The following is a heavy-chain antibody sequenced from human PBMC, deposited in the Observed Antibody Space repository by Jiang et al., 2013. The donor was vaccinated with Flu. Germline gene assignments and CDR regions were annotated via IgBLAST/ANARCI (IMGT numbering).Heavy chain of an antibody. D-gene: IGHD3-22*01. CDR2: TYYRSKWYN. J-gene: IGHJ4*01. CDR1: GDSVSSNSAA. Sequence: QTLSLTCAISGDSVSSNSAAWNWIRQSPSRGLEWLGRTYYRSKWYNDYAVSVKSRITINPDTSKNQFSLQLNSVTPEDTAVYYCARDIPDYYDSSDQPTLDASATYYFDY. V-gene: IGHV6-1*01. CDR3: ARDIPDYYDSSDQPTLDASATYYFDY.